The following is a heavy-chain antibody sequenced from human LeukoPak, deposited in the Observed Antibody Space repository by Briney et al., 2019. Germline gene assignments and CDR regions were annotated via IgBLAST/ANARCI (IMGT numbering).Heavy chain of an antibody. CDR1: GFTFSSYG. CDR2: ISYDGSKK. Sequence: GGSLRLSCAASGFTFSSYGMHWVRQAPGKGLEWVAVISYDGSKKYYADSVKGRFTISRDNSKNTLYLQMNSLRAEDTAVYYCAKLEYCSSTSCQSGRAAFDIWGQGTMVTVSS. CDR3: AKLEYCSSTSCQSGRAAFDI. D-gene: IGHD2-2*01. J-gene: IGHJ3*02. V-gene: IGHV3-30*18.